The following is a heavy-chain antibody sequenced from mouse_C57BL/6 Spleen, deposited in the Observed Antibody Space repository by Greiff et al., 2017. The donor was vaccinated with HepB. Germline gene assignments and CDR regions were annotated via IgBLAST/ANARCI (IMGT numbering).Heavy chain of an antibody. CDR3: TTCGVTTRTWFAY. CDR2: IDPENGDT. Sequence: DVQLQESGAELVRPGASVKLSCTASGFNIKDDYMHWVKQRPEQGLEWIGWIDPENGDTEYASKFQGKATITADTSSNTAYLQLSSLTSEDTAVYYWTTCGVTTRTWFAYWGQGTLVTVSA. J-gene: IGHJ3*01. CDR1: GFNIKDDY. V-gene: IGHV14-4*01. D-gene: IGHD2-2*01.